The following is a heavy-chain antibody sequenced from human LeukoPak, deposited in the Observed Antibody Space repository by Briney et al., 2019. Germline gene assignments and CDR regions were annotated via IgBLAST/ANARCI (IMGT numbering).Heavy chain of an antibody. Sequence: SETLSLTCAVYGGSFSGYYWSWIRQPPGKGLEWIGYIYYSGSTNSNPSLKSRATISVDTLKNQVSLKVRSVTAADTAVYYCASHLPYSSSWFDAFDIWGQGTLVTVSS. CDR2: IYYSGST. CDR3: ASHLPYSSSWFDAFDI. CDR1: GGSFSGYY. J-gene: IGHJ3*02. D-gene: IGHD6-13*01. V-gene: IGHV4-59*01.